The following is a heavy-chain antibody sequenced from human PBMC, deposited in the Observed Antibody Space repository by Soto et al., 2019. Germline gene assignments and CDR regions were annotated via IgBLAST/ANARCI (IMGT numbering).Heavy chain of an antibody. Sequence: QVQLVDSGGGVVQPGRSLRLSCAASGFTFTTYGMHWVRRAPGKGLEWVAVISYDGSHAYYADSVKGRFTISRDNSKNTLYLQSKSLRAEDTAGYYCAKERTYSVASGFDYWGRGTLVTVSS. D-gene: IGHD1-26*01. CDR1: GFTFTTYG. CDR2: ISYDGSHA. J-gene: IGHJ4*02. V-gene: IGHV3-30*18. CDR3: AKERTYSVASGFDY.